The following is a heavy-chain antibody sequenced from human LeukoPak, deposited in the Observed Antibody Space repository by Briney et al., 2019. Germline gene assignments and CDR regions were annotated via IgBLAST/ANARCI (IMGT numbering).Heavy chain of an antibody. CDR1: GYTFSGYA. CDR3: ARGIWSATRVDYYLDN. J-gene: IGHJ4*02. D-gene: IGHD5-24*01. V-gene: IGHV1-3*01. Sequence: ASVKVSCKASGYTFSGYAIHWVRQAPGQRFEWMGWINAGNGHTKYSQNFQGRVTITRDSSANIVYMELSSLTSEDTAVYYCARGIWSATRVDYYLDNWGQGTLVTVSS. CDR2: INAGNGHT.